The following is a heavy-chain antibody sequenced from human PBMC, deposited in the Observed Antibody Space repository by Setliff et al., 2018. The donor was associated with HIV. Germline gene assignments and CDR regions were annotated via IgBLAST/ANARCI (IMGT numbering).Heavy chain of an antibody. CDR3: VRDTTSGWMLTN. CDR2: NDLDSRAI. Sequence: LRLSCAASGFTFSSFAMNWVRQAPGGGLEWIAYNDLDSRAIYYSGSVRGRFTISRDNARDSLYLQMNSLRVEDTAVYYCVRDTTSGWMLTNWGQGTQVTVSS. D-gene: IGHD6-25*01. CDR1: GFTFSSFA. J-gene: IGHJ4*02. V-gene: IGHV3-48*04.